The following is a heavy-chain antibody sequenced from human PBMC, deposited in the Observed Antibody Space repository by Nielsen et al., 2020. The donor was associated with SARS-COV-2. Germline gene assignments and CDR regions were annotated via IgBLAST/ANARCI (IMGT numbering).Heavy chain of an antibody. J-gene: IGHJ6*02. V-gene: IGHV1-46*01. Sequence: ASVKVSCKASGYTFTNYYMHWVRQAPGQGLEWMGIINPSDGSTRYAQKVQGRVTMTRDTSTSTAYMELSSLRSEDTAVYYCARAPSDYYGMDVWGQGTTVTVSS. CDR3: ARAPSDYYGMDV. CDR1: GYTFTNYY. CDR2: INPSDGST.